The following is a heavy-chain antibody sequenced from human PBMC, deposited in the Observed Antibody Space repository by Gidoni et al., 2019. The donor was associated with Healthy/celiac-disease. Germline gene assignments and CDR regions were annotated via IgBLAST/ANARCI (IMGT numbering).Heavy chain of an antibody. CDR2: INPNRGGT. V-gene: IGHV1-2*02. CDR1: GYTFTVYY. J-gene: IGHJ3*02. CDR3: ARGGNYYDSSGDAFDI. Sequence: QVQLVQSGAEVKKPGASVKVSCKASGYTFTVYYMHWVRQAPGQGVEWMGWINPNRGGTNYAQKVQGRVTMTRDTSISTAYMELSRLRSDDTAVYYCARGGNYYDSSGDAFDIWGQGTMVTVSS. D-gene: IGHD3-22*01.